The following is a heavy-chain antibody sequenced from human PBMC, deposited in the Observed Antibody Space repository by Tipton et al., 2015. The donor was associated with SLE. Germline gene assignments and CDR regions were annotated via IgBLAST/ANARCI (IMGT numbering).Heavy chain of an antibody. D-gene: IGHD2-15*01. Sequence: TLSLTCNVSGGSLSRRGYYWAWIRQPPGKGLEWIGYIYYSGSTNYNPSLKSRVTISVDTSKNQFSLKLSSVTAADTAVYYCARAEGSWDAFDIWGQGTMVTVSS. CDR1: GGSLSRRGYY. CDR2: IYYSGST. V-gene: IGHV4-61*08. CDR3: ARAEGSWDAFDI. J-gene: IGHJ3*02.